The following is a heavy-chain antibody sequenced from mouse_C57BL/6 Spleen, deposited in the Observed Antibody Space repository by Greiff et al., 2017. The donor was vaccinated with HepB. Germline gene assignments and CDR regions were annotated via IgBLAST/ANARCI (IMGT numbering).Heavy chain of an antibody. CDR1: GYTFTDYY. Sequence: VQRVESGAELVRPGASVKLSCKASGYTFTDYYINWVKQRPGQGLEWIARIYPGSGNTYYNEKFKGKATLTAEKSSSTAYMQLSSLTSEDSAVYFCARKGVAMDYWGQGTSVTVSS. CDR2: IYPGSGNT. CDR3: ARKGVAMDY. V-gene: IGHV1-76*01. J-gene: IGHJ4*01.